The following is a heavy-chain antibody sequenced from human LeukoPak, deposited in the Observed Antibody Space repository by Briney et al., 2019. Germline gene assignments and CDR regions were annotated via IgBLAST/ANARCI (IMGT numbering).Heavy chain of an antibody. D-gene: IGHD2/OR15-2a*01. CDR3: AALHYFGHDATRT. CDR1: GASINSYH. V-gene: IGHV4-4*07. CDR2: VYSHWRV. J-gene: IGHJ5*02. Sequence: KTSETLSLTCSVSGASINSYHWNWIRQSAGKGLEWIGRVYSHWRVDYNPSLDNRVRMSVDTSKNELLLEIDSVTAADTGVYYCAALHYFGHDATRTWGQGTLVTVSS.